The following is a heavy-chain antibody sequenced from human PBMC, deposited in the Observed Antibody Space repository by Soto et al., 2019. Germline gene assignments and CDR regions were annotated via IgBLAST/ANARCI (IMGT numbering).Heavy chain of an antibody. CDR2: IIPVFGKA. CDR3: ARDLGGFLMAGGGLPYYYGMDV. J-gene: IGHJ6*02. V-gene: IGHV1-69*01. CDR1: GGTFSRSA. D-gene: IGHD2-8*02. Sequence: QVQLVQSGAEVKKPGSSVKVSCKASGGTFSRSAINWVRQAPGQGLEWMGGIIPVFGKANYAQKFQGRVTITADETTSTGYMELRSLTSEDTAVYYCARDLGGFLMAGGGLPYYYGMDVWGQGTTVTGSS.